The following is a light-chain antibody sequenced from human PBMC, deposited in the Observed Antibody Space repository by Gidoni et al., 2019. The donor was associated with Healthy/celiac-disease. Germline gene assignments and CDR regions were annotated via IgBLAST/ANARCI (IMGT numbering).Light chain of an antibody. J-gene: IGKJ5*01. Sequence: EIVLTQSPGTLSLSTGERATLSCRASQSVTSGYLAWYQQQPGQAPRLLIYGASSRATGISDRFSGSGSGTDFTLTISRLEPEDFAMYYCHQYGSSPITFGQGTRLEIK. CDR3: HQYGSSPIT. CDR1: QSVTSGY. V-gene: IGKV3-20*01. CDR2: GAS.